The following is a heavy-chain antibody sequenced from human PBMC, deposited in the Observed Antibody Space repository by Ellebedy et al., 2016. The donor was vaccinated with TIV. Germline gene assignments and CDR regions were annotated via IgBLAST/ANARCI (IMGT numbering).Heavy chain of an antibody. D-gene: IGHD5-12*01. CDR3: ARDQWLRRAYYFDY. Sequence: GGSLRLSCAASGFSFSSYWMSWVRQAPGKGLEWVANINQDGSERHYVDSVKGRFAISRDNAKNSLYLQMNSLGDEDTAVYYCARDQWLRRAYYFDYWGQGTLVTVSS. J-gene: IGHJ4*02. V-gene: IGHV3-7*01. CDR2: INQDGSER. CDR1: GFSFSSYW.